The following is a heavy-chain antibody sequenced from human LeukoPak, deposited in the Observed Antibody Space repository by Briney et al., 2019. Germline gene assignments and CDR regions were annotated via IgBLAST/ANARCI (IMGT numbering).Heavy chain of an antibody. J-gene: IGHJ4*02. CDR1: GYNFTNFW. Sequence: GASLQISCKGSGYNFTNFWIGWVRQMPGKGPEWMGVILPGDSDTRYSPSFEGQVTISADKSISTAYLQWSSLKASDTSIYYCARSSYYDLMTGYNLWGQGTLVTVSS. D-gene: IGHD3-9*01. V-gene: IGHV5-51*01. CDR3: ARSSYYDLMTGYNL. CDR2: ILPGDSDT.